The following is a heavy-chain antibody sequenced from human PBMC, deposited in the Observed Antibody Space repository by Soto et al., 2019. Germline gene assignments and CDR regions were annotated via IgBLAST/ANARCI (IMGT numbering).Heavy chain of an antibody. CDR1: GFTFSSYA. D-gene: IGHD4-17*01. J-gene: IGHJ6*02. CDR2: ISGSGGST. Sequence: GGSLRLSCAASGFTFSSYAMSWVRQAPGKGLEWVSAISGSGGSTYYADSVKGRFTISRDNSKNTLYLQMNSLRAEDTAVYYCAKILPPDYGDYFLYYYYGMDVWGQGTTVTVSS. CDR3: AKILPPDYGDYFLYYYYGMDV. V-gene: IGHV3-23*01.